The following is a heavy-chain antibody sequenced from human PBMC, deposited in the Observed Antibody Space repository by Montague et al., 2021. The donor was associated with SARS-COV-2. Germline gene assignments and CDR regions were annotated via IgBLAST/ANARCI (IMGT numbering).Heavy chain of an antibody. V-gene: IGHV4-39*01. CDR2: LSDTGTT. CDR1: GGTISSSSFF. J-gene: IGHJ4*02. D-gene: IGHD2-21*02. CDR3: ARLLPDGTVVATDIPFDS. Sequence: SETLSLTCSVSGGTISSSSFFWGWIRQPPGKGLEWIGSLSDTGTTYYNPSLESRVTISVDTSENQFSLKLRSVIAADTAVHYCARLLPDGTVVATDIPFDSWGQGTLVTVSS.